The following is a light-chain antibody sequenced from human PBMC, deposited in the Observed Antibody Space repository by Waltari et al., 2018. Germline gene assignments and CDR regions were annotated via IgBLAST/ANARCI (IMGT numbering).Light chain of an antibody. CDR3: CSYAGDSTWV. J-gene: IGLJ3*02. CDR1: GSAFGTYNL. Sequence: PLPRPASRSRSIGQSITTPCTGPGSAFGTYNLSPWYQQHPGKAPKLMISEDTKRPSGVSNRFSGSKSGNTTSLTISGLQAEDEADYHCCSYAGDSTWVFGGGTVLTVL. V-gene: IGLV2-23*01. CDR2: EDT.